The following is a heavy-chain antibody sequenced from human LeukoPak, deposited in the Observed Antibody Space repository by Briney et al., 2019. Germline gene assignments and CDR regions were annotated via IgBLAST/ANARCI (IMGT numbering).Heavy chain of an antibody. CDR1: GGSISSYY. V-gene: IGHV4-59*01. D-gene: IGHD3-10*01. Sequence: SETLSLTCTVSGGSISSYYWTWIRQPPGKGLEWIGYIYYSGSTKYNLSLKSRVTISVDTSKNQFSLKLSSVIAADTAVYYCARGFGESHPWGQGTMVTVSS. CDR3: ARGFGESHP. J-gene: IGHJ3*01. CDR2: IYYSGST.